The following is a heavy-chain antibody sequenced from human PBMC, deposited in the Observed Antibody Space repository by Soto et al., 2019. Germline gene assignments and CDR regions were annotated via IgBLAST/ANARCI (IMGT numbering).Heavy chain of an antibody. Sequence: GESLKISCRVSGDSFTNYWIGWVRQMPGKGLEWMGIIYPGDSSTRYSPSFQGQVAISADKSMSTAYLQWSSLKASDTAIYYCARRTLRYYGIEVWGQGTTVTVS. CDR2: IYPGDSST. D-gene: IGHD3-3*01. V-gene: IGHV5-51*01. CDR1: GDSFTNYW. CDR3: ARRTLRYYGIEV. J-gene: IGHJ6*02.